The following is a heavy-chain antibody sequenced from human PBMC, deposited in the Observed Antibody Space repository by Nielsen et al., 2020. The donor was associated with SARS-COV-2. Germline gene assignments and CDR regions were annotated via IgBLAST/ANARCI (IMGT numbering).Heavy chain of an antibody. Sequence: GESLKISCAASGFTFSSYAMHWVRQAPGKGLEWVAVISYDGSNKYYADSVKGRLTISRDNSKNTLYLQMNSLRAEDTAVYYCARAGDYYGSGSYYNVFHYYYGMDVWGQGTTVTVSS. D-gene: IGHD3-10*01. CDR1: GFTFSSYA. V-gene: IGHV3-30-3*01. CDR3: ARAGDYYGSGSYYNVFHYYYGMDV. J-gene: IGHJ6*02. CDR2: ISYDGSNK.